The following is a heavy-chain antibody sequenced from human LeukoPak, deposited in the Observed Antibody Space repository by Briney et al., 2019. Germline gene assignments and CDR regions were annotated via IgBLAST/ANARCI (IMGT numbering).Heavy chain of an antibody. CDR1: GGSISSYH. J-gene: IGHJ4*02. V-gene: IGHV4-59*01. CDR3: ARDGYSYGRYYFDY. D-gene: IGHD5-18*01. Sequence: PSETLSLTCTVSGGSISSYHWSWIRQPPGKGLEWIGYIYYSGSTNYNPSLKSRVTISVDTSKNQFSLKLSSVTAADTAVYYCARDGYSYGRYYFDYWGQGTLVTVSS. CDR2: IYYSGST.